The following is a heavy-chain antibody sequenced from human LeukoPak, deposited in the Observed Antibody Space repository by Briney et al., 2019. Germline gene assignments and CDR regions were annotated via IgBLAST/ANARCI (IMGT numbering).Heavy chain of an antibody. J-gene: IGHJ4*02. CDR2: IDPSDSYT. V-gene: IGHV5-10-1*01. D-gene: IGHD6-13*01. CDR1: GYSFTSYW. CDR3: ARRDRSSWYSFDD. Sequence: GESLKISCKGSGYSFTSYWISWVRQVPGKGLEWKGRIDPSDSYTNYSPSFRGHVTISVGRSIRTAYLQWSSLKASDTAMYYCARRDRSSWYSFDDWGQGTLVSVSS.